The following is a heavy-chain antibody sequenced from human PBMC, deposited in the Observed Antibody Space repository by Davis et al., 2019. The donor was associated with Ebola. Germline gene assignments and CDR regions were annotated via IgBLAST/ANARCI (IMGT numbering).Heavy chain of an antibody. Sequence: GGSLRLSCAASGFTFSSYEMNWVRQAPGKRLEWVSYISSSGSTIYYADSVKGRFTISRDNAKNSLYLQMNSLRAEDTAVYYCARVYYDFWSGSYSGMDVWGQGTTVTVSS. CDR2: ISSSGSTI. CDR3: ARVYYDFWSGSYSGMDV. D-gene: IGHD3-3*01. V-gene: IGHV3-48*03. J-gene: IGHJ6*02. CDR1: GFTFSSYE.